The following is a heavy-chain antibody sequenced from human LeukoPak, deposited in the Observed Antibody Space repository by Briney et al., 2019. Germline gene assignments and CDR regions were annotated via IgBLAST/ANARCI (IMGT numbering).Heavy chain of an antibody. J-gene: IGHJ4*01. CDR1: GFTFSSYW. D-gene: IGHD1-26*01. CDR2: INSDGSST. Sequence: GGSLRLSCAASGFTFSSYWMHWVRQAPGKGLVWVSRINSDGSSTSYADSVKGRFTISRDNAKNTLYLQMNSLRAEDTAVYYCARGGSGSYYGVFDYWGQEPWSPSPQ. CDR3: ARGGSGSYYGVFDY. V-gene: IGHV3-74*01.